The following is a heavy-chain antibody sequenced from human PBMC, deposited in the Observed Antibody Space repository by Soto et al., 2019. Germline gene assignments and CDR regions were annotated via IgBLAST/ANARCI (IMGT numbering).Heavy chain of an antibody. CDR2: INWNGGST. Sequence: SQATRKGLEWVSGINWNGGSTGYADSVKGRFTISRDNAKNSLYLQMNSLRAEDTALYYCARGHGTYYYDSSGYRDAFDIWGLGTMVTVSS. CDR3: ARGHGTYYYDSSGYRDAFDI. D-gene: IGHD3-22*01. V-gene: IGHV3-20*03. J-gene: IGHJ3*02.